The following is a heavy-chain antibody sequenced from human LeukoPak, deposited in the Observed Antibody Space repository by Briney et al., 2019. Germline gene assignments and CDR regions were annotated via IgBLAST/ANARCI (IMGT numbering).Heavy chain of an antibody. CDR2: IIPILGIA. J-gene: IGHJ6*02. Sequence: SVKVSCKASGGTFSSYAISWVRQAPEQGLEWMGRIIPILGIANYAQKFQGRVTITADKSTSTAYMELSSLRSEDTAVYYCARVGYTYYYGMDVWGQGTTVTVSS. CDR3: ARVGYTYYYGMDV. V-gene: IGHV1-69*04. CDR1: GGTFSSYA. D-gene: IGHD3-16*02.